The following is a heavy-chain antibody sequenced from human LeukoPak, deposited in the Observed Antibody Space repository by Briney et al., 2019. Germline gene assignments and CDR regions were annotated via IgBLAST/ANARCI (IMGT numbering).Heavy chain of an antibody. J-gene: IGHJ6*03. CDR2: INGSGGRT. V-gene: IGHV3-23*01. D-gene: IGHD2-2*01. CDR1: GFTFSSYA. Sequence: PGGSLRLSCAASGFTFSSYAMTWVRQAPGKGLEWVSDINGSGGRTNYADSVKGRFTISRDNSENTLYLQMNSLRAEDTAVYYCARGILVVVPAAGSDHAYYYYYMDVWGKGTTVTVSS. CDR3: ARGILVVVPAAGSDHAYYYYYMDV.